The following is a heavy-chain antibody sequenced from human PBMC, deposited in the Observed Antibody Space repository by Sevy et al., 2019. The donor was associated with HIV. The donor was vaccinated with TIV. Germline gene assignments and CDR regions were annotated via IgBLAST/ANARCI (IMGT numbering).Heavy chain of an antibody. D-gene: IGHD3-22*01. CDR2: IWDDGSEK. V-gene: IGHV3-30*02. CDR3: AKGGGGSSGYWPLDY. CDR1: GFIFSNYC. J-gene: IGHJ4*02. Sequence: GGSLRLSCAASGFIFSNYCVHWVRQAPGKGLEWVAAIWDDGSEKYYADSVKGRFTISRDNSKNTLYLQMNSLRPEDTALYYCAKGGGGSSGYWPLDYWGQGTLVTVSS.